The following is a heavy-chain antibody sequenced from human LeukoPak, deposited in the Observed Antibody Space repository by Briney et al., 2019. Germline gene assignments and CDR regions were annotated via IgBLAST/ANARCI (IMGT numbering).Heavy chain of an antibody. V-gene: IGHV4-59*01. CDR2: IYYSGST. CDR3: ARDPGNWFDP. Sequence: SETLSLTCAVYGGSFRGYYWSWIRQPPGKGLEWIGYIYYSGSTNYNPSLKSRVTISVDTSKNQFSLKLSSVTAADTAVYYCARDPGNWFDPWGQGTLVTVSS. J-gene: IGHJ5*02. CDR1: GGSFRGYY.